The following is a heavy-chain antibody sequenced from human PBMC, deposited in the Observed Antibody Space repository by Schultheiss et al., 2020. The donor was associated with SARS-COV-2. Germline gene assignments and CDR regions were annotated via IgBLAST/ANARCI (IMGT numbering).Heavy chain of an antibody. D-gene: IGHD3-22*01. J-gene: IGHJ3*02. CDR1: GFTFSSYA. Sequence: GGSLRLSCSASGFTFSSYAMHWVSQAPGKGLEYVSAISSNGGSTYYADSVKGRFTISRDNSKNTLYLQMSSLRAEDTAVYYCVKDLGVVVITFDAFDIWGQGTMVTVSS. CDR3: VKDLGVVVITFDAFDI. CDR2: ISSNGGST. V-gene: IGHV3-64D*06.